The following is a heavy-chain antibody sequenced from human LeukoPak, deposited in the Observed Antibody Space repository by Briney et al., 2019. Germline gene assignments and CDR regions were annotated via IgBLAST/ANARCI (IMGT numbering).Heavy chain of an antibody. CDR3: ARGYSSSWYGTGYYYYGMDV. V-gene: IGHV3-53*01. J-gene: IGHJ6*02. CDR2: IYSGGST. D-gene: IGHD6-13*01. CDR1: GFTFSSNY. Sequence: PGGSLRLSCAASGFTFSSNYMSWVRQAPGKGLEWVSVIYSGGSTYYADSVKGRFTISRDNSKNTLYLQMNSLRAEDTAVYYCARGYSSSWYGTGYYYYGMDVWGQGTTVTVSS.